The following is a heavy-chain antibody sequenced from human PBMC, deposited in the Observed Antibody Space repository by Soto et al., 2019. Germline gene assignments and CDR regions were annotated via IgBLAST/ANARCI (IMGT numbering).Heavy chain of an antibody. Sequence: PGGSLRLSCVASGFIFTSYSMNWVRQAPGKGLEWVSSISSSSSYIYYADSVKGRFTISRDNAKNSLYLQMSSLRAEDTAVYYCARDSGSSSDYYGMDVWGQGTTVTVSS. J-gene: IGHJ6*02. CDR1: GFIFTSYS. CDR2: ISSSSSYI. D-gene: IGHD6-13*01. V-gene: IGHV3-21*01. CDR3: ARDSGSSSDYYGMDV.